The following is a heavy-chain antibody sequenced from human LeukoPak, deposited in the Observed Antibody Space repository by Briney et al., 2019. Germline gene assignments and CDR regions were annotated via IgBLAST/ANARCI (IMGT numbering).Heavy chain of an antibody. CDR3: AKDLMMVPAASVF. V-gene: IGHV3-23*01. CDR2: ISGSGGST. D-gene: IGHD2-2*01. J-gene: IGHJ4*02. Sequence: GGSLRLSCAASGFTFSSYAMGWVRQAPGKGLEWVSAISGSGGSTYYADSVKGRFTISRDNSKNTLYLQMNSLRAEDTAVYYCAKDLMMVPAASVFWGQGTLVTVSS. CDR1: GFTFSSYA.